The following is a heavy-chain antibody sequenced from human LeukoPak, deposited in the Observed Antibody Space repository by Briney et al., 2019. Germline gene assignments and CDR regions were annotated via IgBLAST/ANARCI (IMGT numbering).Heavy chain of an antibody. J-gene: IGHJ4*02. Sequence: ASVKVSCKTSGNIFTGYYIHWVRQAPGRGLEWMGWIHPDSGVTNYAQRFQGRVTMTRDMSINTAYMELTGLRSDDTAFYYCARVLRSARELDYWGQGTLVTVSS. CDR3: ARVLRSARELDY. V-gene: IGHV1-2*02. D-gene: IGHD1-26*01. CDR1: GNIFTGYY. CDR2: IHPDSGVT.